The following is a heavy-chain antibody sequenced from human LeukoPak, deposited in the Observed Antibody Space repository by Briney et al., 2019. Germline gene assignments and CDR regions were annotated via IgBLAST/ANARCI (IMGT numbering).Heavy chain of an antibody. CDR2: ISAYNGNT. J-gene: IGHJ5*02. Sequence: ASVKVSCKASGYTFTSYGISWVRQAPGQGLEWMGWISAYNGNTNYAQKLQGRVIMTTDTSTSTAYMELRSLRSDDTAVYYCARERTELGLTGEYRDFDPWGQGTLVTVSS. V-gene: IGHV1-18*01. CDR1: GYTFTSYG. D-gene: IGHD7-27*01. CDR3: ARERTELGLTGEYRDFDP.